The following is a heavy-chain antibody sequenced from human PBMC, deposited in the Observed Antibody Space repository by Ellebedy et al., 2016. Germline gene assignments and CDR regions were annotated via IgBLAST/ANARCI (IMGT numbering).Heavy chain of an antibody. CDR3: ARRANWNVYGFDP. D-gene: IGHD1-20*01. CDR1: GYSFTSYW. J-gene: IGHJ5*02. Sequence: GESLKISCKGSGYSFTSYWISWVRQMPGKGLELMGRIDPSDSYTNYSPSFQGHVTISADKSISTAYLQWRSLKASDTAMYYCARRANWNVYGFDPWGQGTLVTVSS. V-gene: IGHV5-10-1*01. CDR2: IDPSDSYT.